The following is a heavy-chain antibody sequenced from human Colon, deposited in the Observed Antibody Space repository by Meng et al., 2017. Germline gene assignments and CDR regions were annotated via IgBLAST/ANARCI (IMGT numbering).Heavy chain of an antibody. CDR2: FSHSGTT. D-gene: IGHD1-26*01. Sequence: QVQLSESGPGLVKPSGALSLTFAVSSGSISSSDWWSWVRLSPGKGLEWIGEFSHSGTTNYSPSLKSRSTISVDKSKSQFSLKLSSVTAADTAVYYCARNGKWGFDYWGQGTLVTVSS. V-gene: IGHV4-4*02. J-gene: IGHJ4*02. CDR1: SGSISSSDW. CDR3: ARNGKWGFDY.